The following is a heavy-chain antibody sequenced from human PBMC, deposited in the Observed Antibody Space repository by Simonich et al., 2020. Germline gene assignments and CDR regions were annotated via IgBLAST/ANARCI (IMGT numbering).Heavy chain of an antibody. J-gene: IGHJ3*02. CDR3: AREIEAGNAFDI. CDR1: GFTLSSYS. Sequence: EVQLVESGGGLVKPGGSLRLSCAASGFTLSSYSMTWVRQAPGKGLEWVSSISRSRSYIYYADSVKGRFTISRDNAKNSLYLQMNSLRAEDTAVYYCAREIEAGNAFDIWGQGTMVTVSS. CDR2: ISRSRSYI. V-gene: IGHV3-21*01.